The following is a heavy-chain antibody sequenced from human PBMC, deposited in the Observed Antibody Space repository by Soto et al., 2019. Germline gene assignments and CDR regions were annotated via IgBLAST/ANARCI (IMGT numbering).Heavy chain of an antibody. CDR1: GGSIISGGYS. J-gene: IGHJ3*02. CDR3: VRRSPEDAFDI. V-gene: IGHV4-30-2*01. Sequence: QLQLQESGSGLVKPSQTLSLTCAASGGSIISGGYSWSWIRQPPGKGLQWIGHIYEGGNTYYTPSLGRRVAISTDTTKNQFSLRLSSVTSADTAVYYCVRRSPEDAFDIWGQGTMVTVSP. CDR2: IYEGGNT.